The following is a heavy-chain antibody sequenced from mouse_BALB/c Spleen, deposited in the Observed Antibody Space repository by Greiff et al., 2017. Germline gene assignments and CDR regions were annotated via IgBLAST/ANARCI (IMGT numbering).Heavy chain of an antibody. CDR1: GYTFSSYW. D-gene: IGHD2-10*02. J-gene: IGHJ2*01. CDR2: ILPGSGST. V-gene: IGHV1-9*01. CDR3: ARDPYGNYPYYFDY. Sequence: VKLQESGAELMKPGASVKISCKATGYTFSSYWIEWVKQRPGHGLEWIGEILPGSGSTNYNEKFKGKATFTADTSSNTAYMQLSSLTSEDSAVYYCARDPYGNYPYYFDYWGQGTTLTVSS.